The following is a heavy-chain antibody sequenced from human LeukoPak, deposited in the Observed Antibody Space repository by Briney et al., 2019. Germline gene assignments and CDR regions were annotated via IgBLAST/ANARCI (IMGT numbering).Heavy chain of an antibody. V-gene: IGHV1-18*01. D-gene: IGHD6-13*01. CDR1: GGTFSSYT. J-gene: IGHJ4*02. CDR2: ISAYNGNT. CDR3: ARVGSIAAAGTPFSGY. Sequence: ASVKVSCKASGGTFSSYTISWVRQAPGQGLEWMGWISAYNGNTNYAQKLQGRVTMTTDTSTSTAYMELRSLRSDDTAVYYCARVGSIAAAGTPFSGYRGQGTLVTVSS.